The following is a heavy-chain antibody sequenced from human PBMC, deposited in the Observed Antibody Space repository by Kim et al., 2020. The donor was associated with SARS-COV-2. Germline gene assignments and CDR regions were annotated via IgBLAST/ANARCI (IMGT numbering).Heavy chain of an antibody. D-gene: IGHD3-10*01. CDR2: ITSSSSTI. V-gene: IGHV3-48*04. CDR1: GFSLSGYS. Sequence: GGSLRLSCAASGFSLSGYSMNWVRQAPGKGLEWVSYITSSSSTISYADSVKGRFTISRDNAKNSLYLQMNSLRVEDTAVYYCAKGRSVRPGWFAPCGQG. J-gene: IGHJ5*02. CDR3: AKGRSVRPGWFAP.